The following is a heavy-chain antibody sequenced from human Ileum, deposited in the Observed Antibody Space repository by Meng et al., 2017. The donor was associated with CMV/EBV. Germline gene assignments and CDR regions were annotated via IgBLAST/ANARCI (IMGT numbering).Heavy chain of an antibody. CDR2: IYFSGST. CDR3: VREHRSSSGFDY. D-gene: IGHD6-6*01. CDR1: GDSINTDNYN. Sequence: SETLSLTCTVFGDSINTDNYNWAWVRQPPGRELEWIGNIYFSGSTHYNPSLKSRVTISLDTSKNQFSLTLTSVTAADTAIYHFVREHRSSSGFDYWGQGTLVTVSS. V-gene: IGHV4-39*07. J-gene: IGHJ4*02.